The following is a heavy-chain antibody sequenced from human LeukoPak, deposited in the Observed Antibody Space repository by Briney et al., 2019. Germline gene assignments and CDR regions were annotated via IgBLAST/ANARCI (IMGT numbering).Heavy chain of an antibody. J-gene: IGHJ4*02. CDR2: ISAYNGNT. CDR1: GYTFTSYG. D-gene: IGHD4-17*01. Sequence: ALVKVSCKASGYTFTSYGISWVRQAPGQGLEWMGWISAYNGNTNYAQKLQGRVTMTTDTSTSTAYMELRSLRSDDTAVYYCARDRYYGDYVYTSPDYWGQGTLVTVSS. V-gene: IGHV1-18*01. CDR3: ARDRYYGDYVYTSPDY.